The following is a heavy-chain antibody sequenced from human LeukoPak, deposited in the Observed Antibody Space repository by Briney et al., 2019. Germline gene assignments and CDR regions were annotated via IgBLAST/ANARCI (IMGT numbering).Heavy chain of an antibody. V-gene: IGHV3-48*03. Sequence: GGSLRLSCAASGFTFSSYETNWVRQAPGKGLEWVSYISSSGSTIYYADSVKGRFTISRDNAENSLYLQMNSLRAEDTAVYYCARTLHGYYDYWGQGTLVTVSS. CDR3: ARTLHGYYDY. CDR1: GFTFSSYE. J-gene: IGHJ4*02. D-gene: IGHD3-10*01. CDR2: ISSSGSTI.